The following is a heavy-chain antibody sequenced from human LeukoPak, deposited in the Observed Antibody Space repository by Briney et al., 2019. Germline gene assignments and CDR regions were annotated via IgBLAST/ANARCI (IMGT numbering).Heavy chain of an antibody. CDR1: GFTFSSYD. Sequence: PGGSLRLSCAASGFTFSSYDLHWVRQATGKGLEWVSAIGTAGDTYYPGSVKGRFTISRENAKNSLYLQMNSLRAGDTAVYYCARGTREHYYDSSGYPDYWGQGTLVTVSS. V-gene: IGHV3-13*01. D-gene: IGHD3-22*01. J-gene: IGHJ4*02. CDR3: ARGTREHYYDSSGYPDY. CDR2: IGTAGDT.